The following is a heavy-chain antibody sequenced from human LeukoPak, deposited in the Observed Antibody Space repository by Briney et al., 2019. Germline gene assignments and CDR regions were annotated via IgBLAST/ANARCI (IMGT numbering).Heavy chain of an antibody. V-gene: IGHV3-23*01. J-gene: IGHJ5*02. D-gene: IGHD1-26*01. CDR3: ATGYWYRYTES. CDR1: GFTFSSYA. Sequence: SGGSLRLSCAASGFTFSSYAMSWVRQAPGKGLEWVSAISGSGGSTDYADSVKGRFTISRDTSKNTLYLQINSLRAEDTAVYYCATGYWYRYTESWGQGTLVTVSS. CDR2: ISGSGGST.